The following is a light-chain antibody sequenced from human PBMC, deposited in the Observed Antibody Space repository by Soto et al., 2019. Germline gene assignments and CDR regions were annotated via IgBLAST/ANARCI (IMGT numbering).Light chain of an antibody. V-gene: IGKV1-27*01. CDR1: QGIYNY. Sequence: DTQMTQSPSSLSASVGDRVTITCRASQGIYNYLAWYQQKPGKVPKILIYAASSLVSGVPSRFSGSRSGTDFTLTISSLQPEDVATYYCQKCNSAPFTFGPGTKVDIK. J-gene: IGKJ3*01. CDR3: QKCNSAPFT. CDR2: AAS.